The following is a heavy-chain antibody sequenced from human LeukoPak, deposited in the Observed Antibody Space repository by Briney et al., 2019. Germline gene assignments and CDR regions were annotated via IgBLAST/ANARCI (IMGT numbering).Heavy chain of an antibody. D-gene: IGHD3-9*01. Sequence: ASAKVSCKASGYTFTSYDINWVRQATGQGLEWMGWMNPNSGNTGYAQKFQGRVTMTRNTSISTAYMELSSLRSEDTAVYYCATTTRTYYDILTGYPDAFDIWGQGTMVTVSS. J-gene: IGHJ3*02. V-gene: IGHV1-8*01. CDR3: ATTTRTYYDILTGYPDAFDI. CDR1: GYTFTSYD. CDR2: MNPNSGNT.